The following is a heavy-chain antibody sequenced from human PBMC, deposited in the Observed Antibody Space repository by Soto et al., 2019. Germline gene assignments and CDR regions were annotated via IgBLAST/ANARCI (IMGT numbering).Heavy chain of an antibody. D-gene: IGHD2-15*01. V-gene: IGHV4-34*01. CDR1: GGAFIGYY. Sequence: SETLSLTCAVSGGAFIGYYCSCIRHPPLKWLEWIGAINNRGSDYNPSLKSRVTMSVDTPKNQFSLKLSSLTAADTAVYYCARDVFCSSGTCRIGNWFDPWGQGTLVTVSS. J-gene: IGHJ5*02. CDR3: ARDVFCSSGTCRIGNWFDP. CDR2: INNRGS.